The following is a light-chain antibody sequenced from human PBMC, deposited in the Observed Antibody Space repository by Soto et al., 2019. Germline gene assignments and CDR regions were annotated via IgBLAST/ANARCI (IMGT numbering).Light chain of an antibody. CDR2: GTS. CDR1: QSASSSY. J-gene: IGKJ1*01. CDR3: QHYARSVGT. V-gene: IGKV3-20*01. Sequence: EIVLTQSPGTLSLSPGERATVSCRASQSASSSYLAWYQQKPGQAPRLLISGTSNRATGIPDRFSGSGSGTDFTLTINRLEPEDFAVYYCQHYARSVGTFGQGTRVEIK.